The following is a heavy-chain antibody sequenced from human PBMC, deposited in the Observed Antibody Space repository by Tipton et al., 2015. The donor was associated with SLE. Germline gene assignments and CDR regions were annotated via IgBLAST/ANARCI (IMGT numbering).Heavy chain of an antibody. Sequence: GLVKPSETLSLTCTVSGGSISSYYWSWIRQPPGKGLEWIGYIHYSGTTNYNPSLESRVTISLDTSNNQFSLKLSSVTAADTAVYFCARGAGTVVTRPADVWGKGTSVTVSS. J-gene: IGHJ6*04. CDR1: GGSISSYY. D-gene: IGHD4-23*01. V-gene: IGHV4-59*08. CDR3: ARGAGTVVTRPADV. CDR2: IHYSGTT.